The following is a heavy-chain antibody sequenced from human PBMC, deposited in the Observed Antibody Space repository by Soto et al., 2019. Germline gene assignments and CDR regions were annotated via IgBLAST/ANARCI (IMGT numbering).Heavy chain of an antibody. CDR3: ARTATQCSRTSCYTVSIDF. Sequence: PSETLSLTCTVLGGSFSGYYWGWIRQPPGKGLEWIGEINRDGVTNYNPSLKSRLTISVDTSKNQFSLNLNSVTAADTAVYYCARTATQCSRTSCYTVSIDFWGQGTLVTVSS. CDR1: GGSFSGYY. V-gene: IGHV4-34*01. J-gene: IGHJ4*02. D-gene: IGHD2-2*02. CDR2: INRDGVT.